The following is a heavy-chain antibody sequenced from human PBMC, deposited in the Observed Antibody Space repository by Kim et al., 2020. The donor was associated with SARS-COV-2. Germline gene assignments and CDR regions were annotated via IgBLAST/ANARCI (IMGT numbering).Heavy chain of an antibody. D-gene: IGHD3-10*01. J-gene: IGHJ6*02. CDR2: INGTGST. CDR1: GASFSTYY. CDR3: ARGRGSLLRDSGTYFYGLDV. Sequence: SETLSLTCSVSGASFSTYYWTWIRQPPGKGLEWIGYINGTGSTNYNPSLKSRVTISVDTSKIQFSLRLSSVTGADTAVYYCARGRGSLLRDSGTYFYGLDVWGQGTTVTVS. V-gene: IGHV4-59*13.